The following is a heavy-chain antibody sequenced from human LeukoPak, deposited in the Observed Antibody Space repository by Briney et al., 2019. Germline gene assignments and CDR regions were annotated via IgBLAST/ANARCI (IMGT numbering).Heavy chain of an antibody. D-gene: IGHD6-6*01. Sequence: GGSLRLSCAASGFTFSTYWMHWVRQAPGQGLVWVSRVSSDGSNTNYADSVKGRFTISRDNAKNTLYLQMNSLRAEDTAVYYCAREGQPVQLGGLDSWGQGTLVTVSS. CDR2: VSSDGSNT. V-gene: IGHV3-74*01. CDR3: AREGQPVQLGGLDS. J-gene: IGHJ4*02. CDR1: GFTFSTYW.